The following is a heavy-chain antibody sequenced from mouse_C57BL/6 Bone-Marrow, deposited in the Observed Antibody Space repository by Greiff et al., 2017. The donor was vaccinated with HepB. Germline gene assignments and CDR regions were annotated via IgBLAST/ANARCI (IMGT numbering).Heavy chain of an antibody. CDR2: IYPGSGST. CDR3: ARWGFITTVVATDYAMDY. V-gene: IGHV1-55*01. CDR1: GYTITSYW. Sequence: QVQLQQPGAELVKPGASVKMSCKASGYTITSYWITWVKQRPGQGLEWIGDIYPGSGSTNYNEKFKSKATLTVDTSSSTAYMQLSSLTSEDSAVYYCARWGFITTVVATDYAMDYWGQGTSVTVSS. J-gene: IGHJ4*01. D-gene: IGHD1-1*01.